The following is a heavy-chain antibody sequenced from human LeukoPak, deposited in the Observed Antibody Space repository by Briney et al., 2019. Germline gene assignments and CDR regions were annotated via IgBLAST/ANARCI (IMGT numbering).Heavy chain of an antibody. V-gene: IGHV1-18*01. CDR2: TSAYNGNT. CDR1: VYTFTNYA. J-gene: IGHJ4*02. CDR3: ARDLPADSGYETHDY. Sequence: ASVKVSCKTSVYTFTNYAISWVRQAPGQGLEWVGWTSAYNGNTDYAQKFQGRVTMTTDSSTSTAYMELRSLRSDDTAVYYCARDLPADSGYETHDYWGQGTLVTVSS. D-gene: IGHD5-12*01.